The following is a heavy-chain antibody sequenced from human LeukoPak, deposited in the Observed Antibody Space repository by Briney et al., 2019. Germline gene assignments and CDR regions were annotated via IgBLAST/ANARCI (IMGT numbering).Heavy chain of an antibody. V-gene: IGHV2-70*11. CDR2: IDWDDDK. CDR1: GFSLSTDGMC. J-gene: IGHJ6*03. Sequence: SGPTLVNPTQTLTLTCTFSGFSLSTDGMCVGWIRQPPGKALEWLARIDWDDDKYYSTSLKTRLTISKDTSKTQVVLTMTNMDPVDTATYFCARSLGYYYYYMDVWGKGTTVTVSS. CDR3: ARSLGYYYYYMDV.